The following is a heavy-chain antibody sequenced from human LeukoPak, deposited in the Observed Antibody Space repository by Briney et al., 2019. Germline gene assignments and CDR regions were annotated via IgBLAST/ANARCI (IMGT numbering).Heavy chain of an antibody. CDR2: INTKSGGT. Sequence: ASVKVSCKTSGYTFSAHFIHWVRQAPGQGPEGMGWINTKSGGTRYAQKFQGRVTVTRDTSISTADMELTSLTSDDTAVYYCARDTGTGDYVFDYWGQGTLVTVSS. CDR1: GYTFSAHF. D-gene: IGHD4-17*01. J-gene: IGHJ4*02. CDR3: ARDTGTGDYVFDY. V-gene: IGHV1-2*02.